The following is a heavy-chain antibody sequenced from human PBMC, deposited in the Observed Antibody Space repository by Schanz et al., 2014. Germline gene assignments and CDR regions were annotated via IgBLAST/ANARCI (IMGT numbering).Heavy chain of an antibody. J-gene: IGHJ3*02. CDR1: GYTFTSYY. Sequence: QVQLVQSGAEVKKPGASVKVSCEASGYTFTSYYIHWFRQAPGQGLEWMGLINPSVGNTNYAQKFRGRVTMTRDTSTSTVYMELSSLRSEDTAVYFCARGPSTGDFDIWGRGTMVTVSS. V-gene: IGHV1-46*03. CDR3: ARGPSTGDFDI. D-gene: IGHD2-21*01. CDR2: INPSVGNT.